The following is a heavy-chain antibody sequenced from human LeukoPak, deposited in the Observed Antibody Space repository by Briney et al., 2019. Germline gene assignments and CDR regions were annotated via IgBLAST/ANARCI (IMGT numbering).Heavy chain of an antibody. V-gene: IGHV4-4*02. CDR1: GGSITSTNW. J-gene: IGHJ5*02. Sequence: PSGTLSLTCAVSGGSITSTNWWSWVRQPPGKGLEWIGEGDHSGSTKYNPALKSRVTISVDKSKNQFSLRLSSVTAADTAVYYCARVHKYCSSISCYRFDPWGQGTLVTVSS. CDR2: GDHSGST. CDR3: ARVHKYCSSISCYRFDP. D-gene: IGHD2-2*01.